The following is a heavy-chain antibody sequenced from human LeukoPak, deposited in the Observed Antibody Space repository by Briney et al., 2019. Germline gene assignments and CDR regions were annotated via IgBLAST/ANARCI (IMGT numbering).Heavy chain of an antibody. CDR1: GYTFTSYG. D-gene: IGHD3-16*02. V-gene: IGHV1-18*01. Sequence: ASVKVSCKASGYTFTSYGISWVRQAPGQGLEWMGWISAYNGNTNYAQKLQGRVTMTTDTSTRTAYMELRSLRSDDTAVYYCARRDDYVWGSYRNLDYWGQGTLVSVSS. CDR2: ISAYNGNT. J-gene: IGHJ4*02. CDR3: ARRDDYVWGSYRNLDY.